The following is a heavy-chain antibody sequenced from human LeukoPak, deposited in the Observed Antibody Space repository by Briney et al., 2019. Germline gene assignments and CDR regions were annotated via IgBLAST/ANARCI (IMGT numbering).Heavy chain of an antibody. J-gene: IGHJ5*02. V-gene: IGHV4-34*01. D-gene: IGHD2-2*02. Sequence: PSETLSLTCAVYGGSLSGYYWSWIRQPPGKGLEWIGEINHSGSTNYNPSLKSRVTISVDTSKNQFSLKLSSVTAADTAVYYCARSKYCSSTSCYTYNWFDPWGQGTLVTVSS. CDR1: GGSLSGYY. CDR3: ARSKYCSSTSCYTYNWFDP. CDR2: INHSGST.